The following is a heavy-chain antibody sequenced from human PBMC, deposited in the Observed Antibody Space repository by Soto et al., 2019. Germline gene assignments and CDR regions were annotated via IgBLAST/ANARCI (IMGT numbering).Heavy chain of an antibody. CDR1: GGSISSSSYY. D-gene: IGHD6-13*01. V-gene: IGHV4-39*01. CDR3: ARQRRIAAAGTDN. J-gene: IGHJ4*02. Sequence: QLQLQESGPGLVKPSETLSLTCTVSGGSISSSSYYWGWIRQPPGKGLEWIGSIYYSGSTYYNPSLKSRVTISVDTSKNQFSLKLSSVTAADTAVYYCARQRRIAAAGTDNWGQGTLVTVSS. CDR2: IYYSGST.